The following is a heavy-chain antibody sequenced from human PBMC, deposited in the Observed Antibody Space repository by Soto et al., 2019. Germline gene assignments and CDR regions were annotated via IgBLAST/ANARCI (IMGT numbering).Heavy chain of an antibody. Sequence: GASVKVSCKASGGTFSSYAISWVRQAPGQGLEWMGGIIPIFGTANYAQKFQGRVTITADESTSTAYMELSSLRSEDTAVYYCARAKSHDSSGSYYYYYYGMDVWGQGTTVTVSS. CDR2: IIPIFGTA. D-gene: IGHD3-22*01. CDR1: GGTFSSYA. J-gene: IGHJ6*02. V-gene: IGHV1-69*13. CDR3: ARAKSHDSSGSYYYYYYGMDV.